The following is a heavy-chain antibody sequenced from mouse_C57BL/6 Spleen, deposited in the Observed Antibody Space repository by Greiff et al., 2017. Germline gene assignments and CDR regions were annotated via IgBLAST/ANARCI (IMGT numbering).Heavy chain of an antibody. Sequence: EVMLVGSGGGLVKPGGSLKLSCAASGFTFSDYGMHWVRQAPEKGLGWVAYISSGSSTIYYADPVKGGFTISRDKAKNTLFLQMTSRRSEDTAMDNCARYGLDGGAMDYWGQGTSVTVSS. CDR1: GFTFSDYG. CDR3: ARYGLDGGAMDY. CDR2: ISSGSSTI. D-gene: IGHD1-1*02. V-gene: IGHV5-17*01. J-gene: IGHJ4*01.